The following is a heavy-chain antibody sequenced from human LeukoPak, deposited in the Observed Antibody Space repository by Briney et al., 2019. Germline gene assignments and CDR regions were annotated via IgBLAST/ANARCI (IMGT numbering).Heavy chain of an antibody. V-gene: IGHV1-69*04. D-gene: IGHD6-13*01. Sequence: ASVKVSCKASGGTFSSYAISWVRQAPGQGLEWMGRIIPILGIANYAQKFQGRVTITADKSTSTAYMELSSLRSEDTAVYYCARDRPLGQQLGYFDYWGQETLVTVSS. CDR1: GGTFSSYA. CDR3: ARDRPLGQQLGYFDY. J-gene: IGHJ4*02. CDR2: IIPILGIA.